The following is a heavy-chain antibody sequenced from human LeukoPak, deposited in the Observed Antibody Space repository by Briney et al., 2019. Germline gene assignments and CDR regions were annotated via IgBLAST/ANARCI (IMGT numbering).Heavy chain of an antibody. CDR3: ANVYVGSSYAFDY. J-gene: IGHJ4*02. CDR2: ISGDGGTT. V-gene: IGHV3-43*02. D-gene: IGHD6-6*01. CDR1: GFTLYDYA. Sequence: PGGSLRPSCTASGFTLYDYAMHWVRQAPAKGLEWVSLISGDGGTTDYADSVKGRFTISRDNRRNSLYLHMNSLRTEDTALYFCANVYVGSSYAFDYWGQGTLVTVSS.